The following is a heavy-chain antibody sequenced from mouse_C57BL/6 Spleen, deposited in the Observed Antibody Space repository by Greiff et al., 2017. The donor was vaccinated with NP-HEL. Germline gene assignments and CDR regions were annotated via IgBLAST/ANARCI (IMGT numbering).Heavy chain of an antibody. CDR1: GYTFTSYW. Sequence: VQLQQSGAELVMPGASVKLSCKASGYTFTSYWMHWVKQRPGQGLEWIGEIDPSDSYTNYNQKFKGKSTLTVDKSSSTAYMQLSSLTSEDSAVYYCATSDGYYGGFAYWGQRTLVTVSA. CDR3: ATSDGYYGGFAY. J-gene: IGHJ3*01. D-gene: IGHD2-3*01. V-gene: IGHV1-69*01. CDR2: IDPSDSYT.